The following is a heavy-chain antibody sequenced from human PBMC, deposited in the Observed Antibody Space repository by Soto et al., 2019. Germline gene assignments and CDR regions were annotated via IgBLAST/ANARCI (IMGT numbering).Heavy chain of an antibody. V-gene: IGHV3-23*01. D-gene: IGHD3-10*01. CDR2: ISGSGGST. CDR3: ANYHMVRGVIDY. Sequence: GGSLRLSCAASGFTVSSNYMSWVRHAPGKGLEWVSAISGSGGSTYYADSVKGRFTISRDNSKNTLYLQMNSLRAEDTAVYYCANYHMVRGVIDYWGQGTLVTVSS. CDR1: GFTVSSNY. J-gene: IGHJ4*02.